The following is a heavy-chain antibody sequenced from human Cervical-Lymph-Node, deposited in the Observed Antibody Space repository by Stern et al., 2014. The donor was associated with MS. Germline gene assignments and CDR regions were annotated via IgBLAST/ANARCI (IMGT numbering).Heavy chain of an antibody. Sequence: VQLVESGAEVKKPGASVKVSYKASGYTFSSYDITWVRQAYGHGLEWMGWMNPYRGNTGYAQKFKGRVSMTSDPSISTVYMELTSLTSDDTAVYFCARAVRNQLLSEYWGQGTLVTVSS. CDR2: MNPYRGNT. CDR3: ARAVRNQLLSEY. V-gene: IGHV1-8*01. D-gene: IGHD2-2*01. J-gene: IGHJ4*02. CDR1: GYTFSSYD.